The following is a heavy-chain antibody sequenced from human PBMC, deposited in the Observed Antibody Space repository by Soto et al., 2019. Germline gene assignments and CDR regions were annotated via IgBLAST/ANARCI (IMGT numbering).Heavy chain of an antibody. J-gene: IGHJ6*02. V-gene: IGHV4-31*03. D-gene: IGHD3-10*01. CDR1: GGSISSGGYY. CDR3: ARETMVRGVIGSYYGMDV. CDR2: IYYSGST. Sequence: PSETLSLTCTVSGGSISSGGYYWGWIRQHPGKGLEWIGYIYYSGSTYYNPSLKSRVTISVDTSKNQFSLKLSSVTAADTAVYYCARETMVRGVIGSYYGMDVWGQGTTDT.